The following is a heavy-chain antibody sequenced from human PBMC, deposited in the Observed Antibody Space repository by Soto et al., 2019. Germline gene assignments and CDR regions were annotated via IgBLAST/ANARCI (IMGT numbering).Heavy chain of an antibody. J-gene: IGHJ4*02. CDR1: GYTFSSYG. V-gene: IGHV1-18*01. Sequence: GGSVKVSCKASGYTFSSYGISWVRQGPGQGVEWMGWISAYNGNTNYAQKLQGRVTMTTDTSTSTAYMELRSLRSDDTAVYYCARVKDRNYYDSSGYTFDYWGQGTLVTVSS. CDR2: ISAYNGNT. D-gene: IGHD3-22*01. CDR3: ARVKDRNYYDSSGYTFDY.